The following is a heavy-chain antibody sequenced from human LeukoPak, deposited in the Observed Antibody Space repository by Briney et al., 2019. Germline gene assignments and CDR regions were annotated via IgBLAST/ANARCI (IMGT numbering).Heavy chain of an antibody. J-gene: IGHJ4*02. CDR1: GYTFTSYG. V-gene: IGHV1-18*04. Sequence: ASVKVSCKASGYTFTSYGISWARQAPGQGLEWMGWISAYNGNTNYAQKLQGRVTMTSDTSTSTAYMELRSLRSDDTAVYYCARLPLGDDYGDLDYFDYWGQGTLVTVSS. D-gene: IGHD4-17*01. CDR2: ISAYNGNT. CDR3: ARLPLGDDYGDLDYFDY.